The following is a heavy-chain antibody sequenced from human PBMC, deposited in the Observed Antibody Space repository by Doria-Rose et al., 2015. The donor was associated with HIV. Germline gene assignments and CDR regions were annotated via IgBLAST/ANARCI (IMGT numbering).Heavy chain of an antibody. Sequence: QVQLQESGPGLVRPSQTLSPTCAVSGDSISSGDSFWSWIRQPPGKGPEWIGYISSSGTTYYYPSLRGRLTISLDASKSQFSLNLNSVTAADTAVYYCARARNYGFPHFFDFWGQGTLVTVSS. CDR1: GDSISSGDSF. V-gene: IGHV4-30-4*01. CDR3: ARARNYGFPHFFDF. CDR2: ISSSGTT. D-gene: IGHD3-10*01. J-gene: IGHJ4*02.